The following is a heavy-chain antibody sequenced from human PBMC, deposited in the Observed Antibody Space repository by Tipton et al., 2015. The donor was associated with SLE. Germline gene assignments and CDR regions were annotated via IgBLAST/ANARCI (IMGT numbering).Heavy chain of an antibody. CDR3: ARHDTNYGRNWFDP. Sequence: TLSLTCSVSDGSISSGSYYWDWIRQPPGKGPEWIGRITNSGNTYYTPSFQSRVTMSVDTSKNHFSLKLSSVTAADTAVYYCARHDTNYGRNWFDPWGQGTLVTVSS. CDR2: ITNSGNT. V-gene: IGHV4-39*01. D-gene: IGHD2-8*01. CDR1: DGSISSGSYY. J-gene: IGHJ5*02.